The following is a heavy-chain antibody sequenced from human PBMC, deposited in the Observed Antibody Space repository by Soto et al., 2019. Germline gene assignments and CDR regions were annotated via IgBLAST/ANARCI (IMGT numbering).Heavy chain of an antibody. CDR3: ARIYYDSSGYYGTYGMDV. Sequence: SETLSLTCTVSGGSISSYYWSWIRPPPGKGLEWIGYIYYSGSTYYNPSLKSRVTISVDTSKNQFSLKLSSVTAADTAVYYCARIYYDSSGYYGTYGMDVWGQGTTVTVSS. J-gene: IGHJ6*02. CDR2: IYYSGST. V-gene: IGHV4-59*01. CDR1: GGSISSYY. D-gene: IGHD3-22*01.